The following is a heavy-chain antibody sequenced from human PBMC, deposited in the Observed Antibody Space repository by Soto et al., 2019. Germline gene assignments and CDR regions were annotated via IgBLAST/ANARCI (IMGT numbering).Heavy chain of an antibody. J-gene: IGHJ6*02. Sequence: EVQLVESGGGLIQPGGSLRLSCAASGFTDSSNYMSWVRQAPGKGLEWVSVIYSGDTTYYADSVKGRFTTSRDNSKNTLYLQMNSLRAEDTAVYYCARDLRTLYAMDVWGQGTTVTVSS. CDR2: IYSGDTT. CDR1: GFTDSSNY. CDR3: ARDLRTLYAMDV. V-gene: IGHV3-53*01.